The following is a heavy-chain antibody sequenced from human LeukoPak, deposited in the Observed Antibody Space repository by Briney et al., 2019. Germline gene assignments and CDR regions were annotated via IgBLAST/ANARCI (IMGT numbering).Heavy chain of an antibody. D-gene: IGHD5-12*01. CDR3: ARAPTVATIGDY. V-gene: IGHV3-30*02. CDR2: IRYDGSNK. J-gene: IGHJ4*02. CDR1: GFTFSSYG. Sequence: PGGSLRLSCAASGFTFSSYGMHWVRQAPGKGLEWVAFIRYDGSNKYYADSVKGRFTISRDNSKSTLYLQMNSLRAEDTAVYYCARAPTVATIGDYWGQGTLVTVSS.